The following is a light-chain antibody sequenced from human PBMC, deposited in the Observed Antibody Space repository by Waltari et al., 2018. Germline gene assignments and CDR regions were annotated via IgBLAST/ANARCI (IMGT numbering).Light chain of an antibody. CDR1: QSVSSS. Sequence: EIVLTQSPATLSLSPGETATLSCRASQSVSSSLAWYHQKPVQAPRLLIYDAANRATGIPARFSGSGSGTYFTLTLSGLEPEEFAVYYCQQRSNWPPFTFGPGTKVDIK. CDR2: DAA. CDR3: QQRSNWPPFT. V-gene: IGKV3-11*01. J-gene: IGKJ3*01.